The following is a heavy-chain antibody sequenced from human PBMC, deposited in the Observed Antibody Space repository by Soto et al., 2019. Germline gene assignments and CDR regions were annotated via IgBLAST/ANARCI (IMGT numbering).Heavy chain of an antibody. Sequence: QMQRVQSGPEVKKPGTSVKVSCKASGFTFSSSIVQWVRQARGQRLEWIGWIVVGSGHTNYEQKFQERVTITRDMSTSTAYMELSSLRSEDTAVYYCAAPDFGDYWYIDLWGRGTLVTVSS. D-gene: IGHD4-17*01. J-gene: IGHJ2*01. V-gene: IGHV1-58*01. CDR1: GFTFSSSI. CDR2: IVVGSGHT. CDR3: AAPDFGDYWYIDL.